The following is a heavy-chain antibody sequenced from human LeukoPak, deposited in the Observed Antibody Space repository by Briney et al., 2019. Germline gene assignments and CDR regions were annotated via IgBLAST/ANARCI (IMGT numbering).Heavy chain of an antibody. Sequence: GGSLRLSCAASGFRLSDSYMIWIRQAPGKGLECVAYIGPTTSIVYADSVRGRFTISRDNAKNTLFLQMNSLRAEDTAVYYCARYARLPDSWGQGTLVSVSS. V-gene: IGHV3-11*01. CDR1: GFRLSDSY. CDR3: ARYARLPDS. D-gene: IGHD6-25*01. CDR2: IGPTTSIV. J-gene: IGHJ4*02.